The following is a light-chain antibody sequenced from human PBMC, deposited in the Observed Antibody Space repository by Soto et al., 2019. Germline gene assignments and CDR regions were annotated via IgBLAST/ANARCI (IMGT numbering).Light chain of an antibody. CDR2: EVN. CDR1: SSDVGAYNF. V-gene: IGLV2-14*01. J-gene: IGLJ1*01. CDR3: SSFTRSSNYV. Sequence: QSALTQPASVSGSPGQSITISCTGTSSDVGAYNFVSWYQQYPGKAPKVMIYEVNNRPSGVSNRFSGSKSGNTASLTISGLQAEDEADYYCSSFTRSSNYVFGYGTKVTV.